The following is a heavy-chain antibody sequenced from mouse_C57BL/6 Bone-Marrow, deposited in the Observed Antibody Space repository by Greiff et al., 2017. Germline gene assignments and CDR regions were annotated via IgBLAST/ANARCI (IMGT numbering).Heavy chain of an antibody. V-gene: IGHV2-9-1*01. J-gene: IGHJ2*01. CDR3: ARKGPLCGNEDY. CDR2: IWTGGST. CDR1: GFSLTSYA. Sequence: QVQLKQSGPGLVAPSQSLSITCTVSGFSLTSYAISWVRQPPGKGLEWLGVIWTGGSTNYNSALKSRLSISKDNSKSQVFLKMNSLQTDDTARYYCARKGPLCGNEDYWGQGTTLTVSS. D-gene: IGHD2-1*01.